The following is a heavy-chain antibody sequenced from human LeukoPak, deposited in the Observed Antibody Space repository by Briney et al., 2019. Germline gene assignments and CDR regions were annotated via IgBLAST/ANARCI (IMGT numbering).Heavy chain of an antibody. CDR2: INPDGSTT. D-gene: IGHD3-22*01. Sequence: GESLRLSCAASGFSFSRYWIHWVRQAPGKGLEWVSRINPDGSTTTYADSVKGRFTISRDNAENTVYLQMNSLRAEDTAVYYCARVLSGSWDWFDPWGQGILVTVSS. CDR1: GFSFSRYW. J-gene: IGHJ5*02. V-gene: IGHV3-74*01. CDR3: ARVLSGSWDWFDP.